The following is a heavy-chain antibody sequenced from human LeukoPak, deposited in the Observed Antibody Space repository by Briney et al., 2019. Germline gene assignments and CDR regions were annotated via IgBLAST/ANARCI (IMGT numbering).Heavy chain of an antibody. CDR2: INPNSGGT. D-gene: IGHD5-24*01. CDR1: GYTFTGYY. CDR3: ARDPPPPGYNHDY. V-gene: IGHV1-2*02. J-gene: IGHJ4*02. Sequence: GASVTVSCKASGYTFTGYYMHWVRQAPGQGLEWMGWINPNSGGTNYAQKFQGRVTMTRDTSISTAYMELSRLRSDDTSVYYCARDPPPPGYNHDYWGQGTLVAVSS.